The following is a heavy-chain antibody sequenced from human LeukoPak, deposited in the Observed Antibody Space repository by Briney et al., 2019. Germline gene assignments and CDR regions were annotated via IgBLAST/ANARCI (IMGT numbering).Heavy chain of an antibody. CDR1: GFTFSSYG. CDR2: ISYDGSNK. V-gene: IGHV3-30*03. CDR3: AILNAFDI. Sequence: HTGGSLRLSCAASGFTFSSYGMHWVRQAPGKGLEWVAVISYDGSNKYYADSVKGRFTISRDNSKNTLYLQMNSLRAEDTAVYYCAILNAFDIWGQGTMVTVSS. J-gene: IGHJ3*02.